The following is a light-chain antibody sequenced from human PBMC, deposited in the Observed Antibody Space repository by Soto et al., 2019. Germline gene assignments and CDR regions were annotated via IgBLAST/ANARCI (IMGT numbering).Light chain of an antibody. CDR1: RSDVGDYNY. CDR3: SSYTSSAPPVV. V-gene: IGLV2-14*01. CDR2: DVS. J-gene: IGLJ1*01. Sequence: QSALTQPASVSGSPGQSITISCTGTRSDVGDYNYVSCYQQHPGKAPKLMIYDVSNRPSGVSNRFSGSKSGNTASLTISGFQAEDEADYYCSSYTSSAPPVVFGAGTKVTVL.